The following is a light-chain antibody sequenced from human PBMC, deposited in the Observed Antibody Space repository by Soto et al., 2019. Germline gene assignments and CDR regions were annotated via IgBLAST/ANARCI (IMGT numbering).Light chain of an antibody. CDR3: SSYTRSSTLVV. V-gene: IGLV2-14*01. J-gene: IGLJ2*01. CDR1: SSDVGGYNY. CDR2: EVS. Sequence: QSALTQPASVSGSPGQSITISCTGTSSDVGGYNYVSWYQHHPGKAPKLMIYEVSNRPSGVSNRFSGSKSGNTASLTISGLQADDEADYYCSSYTRSSTLVVFGGGTKVPS.